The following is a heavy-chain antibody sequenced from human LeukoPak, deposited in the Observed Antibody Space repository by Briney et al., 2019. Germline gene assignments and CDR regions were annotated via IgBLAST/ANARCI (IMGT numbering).Heavy chain of an antibody. CDR1: GYSISSGYY. CDR3: ARDGYSYGYLYWYFDL. CDR2: IYHSGST. V-gene: IGHV4-38-2*02. Sequence: SETLSLTCAVSGYSISSGYYWGWSRQPPGKGLEWIGSIYHSGSTYYNPSLKSRVTISVDTSKNQFSLKLSSVTAADTAVYYCARDGYSYGYLYWYFDLWGRGTLVTVSS. D-gene: IGHD5-18*01. J-gene: IGHJ2*01.